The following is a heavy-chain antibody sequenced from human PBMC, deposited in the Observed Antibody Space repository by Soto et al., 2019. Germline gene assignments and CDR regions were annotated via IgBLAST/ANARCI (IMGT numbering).Heavy chain of an antibody. CDR2: LSTSGSTM. Sequence: GGSLRLSCTASGFTFSNYEMTWVRQAPGKGLEWVSYLSTSGSTMYYADSVKGRFTISRDNAKNSLFLQMNSLRAEDTAVYYCARENSPAGLDVWGQGTTVTVSS. J-gene: IGHJ6*02. D-gene: IGHD6-13*01. CDR1: GFTFSNYE. V-gene: IGHV3-48*03. CDR3: ARENSPAGLDV.